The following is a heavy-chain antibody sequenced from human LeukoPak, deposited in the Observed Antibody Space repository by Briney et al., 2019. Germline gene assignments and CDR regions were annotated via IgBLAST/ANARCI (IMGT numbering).Heavy chain of an antibody. Sequence: PSGTLSLTCTVSGGSLSSYYWSWIRQPPGKGLEWMGYIYYSGSTKYNPSLKSRVTTSVDTSQNQFPLNLRSGTAADTAEYYCAGVQGQGGVVGTNNWFDPWGKATLGTVS. CDR2: IYYSGST. D-gene: IGHD6-19*01. CDR3: AGVQGQGGVVGTNNWFDP. V-gene: IGHV4-59*01. CDR1: GGSLSSYY. J-gene: IGHJ5*02.